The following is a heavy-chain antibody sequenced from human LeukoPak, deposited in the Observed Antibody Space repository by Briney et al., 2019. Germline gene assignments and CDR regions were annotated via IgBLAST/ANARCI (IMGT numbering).Heavy chain of an antibody. J-gene: IGHJ4*01. CDR3: ARDRGAYCGGDCYLGFDY. Sequence: PGGSLRLSCAASGFTFSRYGMHWVRQAPGKGLEWLAVISYDGGNRHYADSVKGRFTISRDNSKSTLYLQMNSLKPDDTAVYYCARDRGAYCGGDCYLGFDYWGRGTLVTVSS. CDR1: GFTFSRYG. CDR2: ISYDGGNR. D-gene: IGHD2-21*02. V-gene: IGHV3-30*03.